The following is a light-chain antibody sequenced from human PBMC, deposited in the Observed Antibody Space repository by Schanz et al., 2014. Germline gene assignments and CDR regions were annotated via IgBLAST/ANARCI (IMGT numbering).Light chain of an antibody. J-gene: IGLJ1*01. CDR2: DVS. V-gene: IGLV2-14*03. CDR3: GSYTTSINYV. Sequence: QSALTQPASVSGSPGQSITISCTGTSRDVGSYNFVSWYQQHPGKAPKLMIYDVSNRPSGVSNRFSGSKSGNTASLTISGLQAEDEADYYCGSYTTSINYVFGTGTKLTVL. CDR1: SRDVGSYNF.